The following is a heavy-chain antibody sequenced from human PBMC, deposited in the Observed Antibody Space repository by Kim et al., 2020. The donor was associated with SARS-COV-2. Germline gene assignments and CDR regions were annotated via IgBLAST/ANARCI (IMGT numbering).Heavy chain of an antibody. CDR3: ARDLHITMIAFDY. D-gene: IGHD3-22*01. V-gene: IGHV3-21*01. CDR2: ISSSSSYI. Sequence: GGSLRLSCAASGFTFSSYSMNWVRQAPGKGLEWVSSISSSSSYIYYADSVKGRFTISRDNAKNSLYLQMNSLRAEDTAVYYCARDLHITMIAFDYWGQGTLVTVSS. CDR1: GFTFSSYS. J-gene: IGHJ4*02.